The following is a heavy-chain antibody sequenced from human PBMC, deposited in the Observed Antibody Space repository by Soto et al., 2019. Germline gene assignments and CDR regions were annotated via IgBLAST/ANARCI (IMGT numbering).Heavy chain of an antibody. J-gene: IGHJ3*02. V-gene: IGHV1-46*01. D-gene: IGHD6-13*01. Sequence: SVKVSCKASGYTFTSYYMHWVRQAPGQGLEWMGIINPSGGSTSYAQKFQGRVTMTRDTSTSTVYMELSSLRSEDTAVYYCARGSKQQRTLFILPHDAFDIWGQGTMVTVSS. CDR1: GYTFTSYY. CDR2: INPSGGST. CDR3: ARGSKQQRTLFILPHDAFDI.